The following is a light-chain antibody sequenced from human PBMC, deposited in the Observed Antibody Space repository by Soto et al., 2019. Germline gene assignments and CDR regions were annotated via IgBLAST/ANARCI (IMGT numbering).Light chain of an antibody. CDR3: SSYAGNNNLV. CDR1: SSDVGGYKY. CDR2: DVS. V-gene: IGLV2-8*01. Sequence: QSVLTQPPSASGSPGQSVTISCTGTSSDVGGYKYVSWYQQHPGKAPKLMIYDVSKRPSGVPDRFTGSKSGNTASLTVSGLQAEDEADYYCSSYAGNNNLVFGGGTQLTVL. J-gene: IGLJ2*01.